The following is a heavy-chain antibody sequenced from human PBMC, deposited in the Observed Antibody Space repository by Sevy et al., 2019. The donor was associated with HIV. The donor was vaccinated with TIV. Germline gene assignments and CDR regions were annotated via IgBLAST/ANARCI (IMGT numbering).Heavy chain of an antibody. J-gene: IGHJ4*02. CDR2: LSFGCGEI. CDR3: AREGCTKPHDY. D-gene: IGHD2-8*01. V-gene: IGHV3-23*01. CDR1: GFTFSKYS. Sequence: GGCLRLSCAASGFTFSKYSMSWVRQPPGKGLEWVSTLSFGCGEINYADSVKGRFTISRDNSKSSVYLQMNNLRPEDTAVYYCAREGCTKPHDYWGQGTVVTVSS.